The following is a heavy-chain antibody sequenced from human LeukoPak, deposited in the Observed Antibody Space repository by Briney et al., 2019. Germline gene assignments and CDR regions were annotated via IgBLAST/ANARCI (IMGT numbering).Heavy chain of an antibody. J-gene: IGHJ6*02. D-gene: IGHD5-12*01. CDR1: GYTFIGYN. CDR3: ARGPIVASIFGYGMDV. CDR2: INPNSGGT. Sequence: ASVKVSCKASGYTFIGYNMNWVRQAPGQGLEWMGWINPNSGGTNYAQKFQGRVTMTRDMSISTAYMELSRLRSDDTAVYYCARGPIVASIFGYGMDVWGQGTTVTVSS. V-gene: IGHV1-2*02.